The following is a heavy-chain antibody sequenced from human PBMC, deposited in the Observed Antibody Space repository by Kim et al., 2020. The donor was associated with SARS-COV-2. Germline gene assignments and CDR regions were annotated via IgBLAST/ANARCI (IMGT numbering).Heavy chain of an antibody. CDR1: GYTFTSYY. Sequence: ASVKVSCKASGYTFTSYYMHWVRQAPGQGLEWMGIINPGDGSTYYAQKFQGRVTMTRDTSTSTVYMQLSSLRSEDTAVYYCARVFCSGGSCYSKVFDYWGQGTLVTVSS. D-gene: IGHD2-15*01. CDR3: ARVFCSGGSCYSKVFDY. CDR2: INPGDGST. V-gene: IGHV1-46*01. J-gene: IGHJ4*02.